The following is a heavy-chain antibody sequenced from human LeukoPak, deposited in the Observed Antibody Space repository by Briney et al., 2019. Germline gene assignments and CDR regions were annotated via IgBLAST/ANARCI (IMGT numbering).Heavy chain of an antibody. J-gene: IGHJ4*02. CDR3: ARVRDSSGGSCQRPLGY. D-gene: IGHD2-15*01. V-gene: IGHV1-46*01. CDR2: INPSGGST. CDR1: GYTFTSYY. Sequence: ASVKVSCKASGYTFTSYYMHWVRQAPGQGLEWMGIINPSGGSTSYAQKFQGRVTMTRDTSTSTVYMELSSLRSEDTAVYYCARVRDSSGGSCQRPLGYWGQGTLVTVSS.